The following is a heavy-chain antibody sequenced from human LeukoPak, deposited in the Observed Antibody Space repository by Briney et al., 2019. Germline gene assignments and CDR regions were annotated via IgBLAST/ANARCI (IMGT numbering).Heavy chain of an antibody. V-gene: IGHV4-61*02. CDR3: AREAGYSYGPIDY. CDR1: GGSISSGSYY. D-gene: IGHD5-18*01. CDR2: IYASGST. Sequence: SETLSLTCTVSGGSISSGSYYWSWIRQPAGKGLEWIGRIYASGSTNYNPPLKSRVTISVDTSKNQFSLKLSSVTAADTAVYYCAREAGYSYGPIDYWGQGTLVTVSS. J-gene: IGHJ4*02.